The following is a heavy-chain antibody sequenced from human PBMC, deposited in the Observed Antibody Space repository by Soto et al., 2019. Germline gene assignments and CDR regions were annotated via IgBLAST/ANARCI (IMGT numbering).Heavy chain of an antibody. V-gene: IGHV4-59*01. CDR2: IHYSGTT. CDR1: GTSISSYY. CDR3: ARYNSYAIDY. D-gene: IGHD2-8*01. Sequence: SETLSLTCTVSGTSISSYYWSWIRQPPGKGLEWIANIHYSGTTNYNPSLASRVTLSVDTSKNQFSLKMTSVTAADRAMYFCARYNSYAIDYWGRGTLITVSS. J-gene: IGHJ4*02.